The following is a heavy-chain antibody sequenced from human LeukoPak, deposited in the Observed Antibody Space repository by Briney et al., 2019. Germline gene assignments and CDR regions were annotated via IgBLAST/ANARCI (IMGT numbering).Heavy chain of an antibody. Sequence: GGSLRLSCAASGFTVSSNYMSWVGKAQGKGREGVSIIYSGGSTFYADSVKGRFTISRDNSKNTLYLQMNSLRAEDTAVYYCARGGSYLSAFDIWGQGTMVTVSS. J-gene: IGHJ3*02. V-gene: IGHV3-53*01. CDR2: IYSGGST. CDR1: GFTVSSNY. D-gene: IGHD1-26*01. CDR3: ARGGSYLSAFDI.